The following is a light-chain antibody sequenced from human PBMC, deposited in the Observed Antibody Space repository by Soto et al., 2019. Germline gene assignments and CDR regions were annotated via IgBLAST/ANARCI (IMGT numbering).Light chain of an antibody. CDR3: QQYANLPPFT. V-gene: IGKV1-33*01. CDR2: DAS. CDR1: QDISNY. Sequence: DIQMTQSPSSLSASVGDRVTITCQASQDISNYLNWYQQKPGKAPKLLIYDASNLETGVPSRFSGSGAGTDFTFTISILQPEDIATYYCQQYANLPPFTFGQGTKL. J-gene: IGKJ2*01.